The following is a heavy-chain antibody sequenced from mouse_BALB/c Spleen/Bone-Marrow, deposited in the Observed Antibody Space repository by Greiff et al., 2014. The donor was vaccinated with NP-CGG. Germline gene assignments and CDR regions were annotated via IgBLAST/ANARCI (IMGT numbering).Heavy chain of an antibody. CDR3: ARKGPYYRYDPYAMDY. J-gene: IGHJ4*01. Sequence: EVQLQQSGPELVKPGASMKISCKASGYSFTGYTMSWVKQSHGKNLEWIGLINPYNGGTSYNQKFKGKATLTVDKSSSTAYMELLSLTSEDSAVYYCARKGPYYRYDPYAMDYWGQGTSVTVSS. CDR1: GYSFTGYT. V-gene: IGHV1-18*01. CDR2: INPYNGGT. D-gene: IGHD2-14*01.